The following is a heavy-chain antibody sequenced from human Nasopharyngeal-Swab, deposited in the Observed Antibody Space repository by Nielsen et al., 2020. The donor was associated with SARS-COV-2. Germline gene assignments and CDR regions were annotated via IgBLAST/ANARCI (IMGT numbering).Heavy chain of an antibody. V-gene: IGHV3-64D*06. Sequence: GESLKISCSASGFTFSSYAMHWVRQAPGKGLEYVSAIRSNGGSTYYADSVKGRFTISRDSSKNTLYLQMSSLRAEDTAVYYCVKQLGITMAQAHPGFDYWGQGTLVTVSS. J-gene: IGHJ4*02. D-gene: IGHD3-10*01. CDR2: IRSNGGST. CDR3: VKQLGITMAQAHPGFDY. CDR1: GFTFSSYA.